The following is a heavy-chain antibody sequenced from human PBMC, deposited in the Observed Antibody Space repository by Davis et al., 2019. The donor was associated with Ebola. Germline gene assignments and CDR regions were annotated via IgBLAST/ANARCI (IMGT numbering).Heavy chain of an antibody. J-gene: IGHJ6*02. D-gene: IGHD1-7*01. CDR3: ARMGNSPRYYGMDV. CDR2: IDWDDDK. Sequence: SGPTLVKPTQTLTLTCTFSGFSPSTSGMCVSWIRQPPGKALEWLALIDWDDDKYYSTSLKTRLTISKDTSKNQVVLTMTNMDPVDTATYYCARMGNSPRYYGMDVWGQGTTVTVSS. V-gene: IGHV2-70*01. CDR1: GFSPSTSGMC.